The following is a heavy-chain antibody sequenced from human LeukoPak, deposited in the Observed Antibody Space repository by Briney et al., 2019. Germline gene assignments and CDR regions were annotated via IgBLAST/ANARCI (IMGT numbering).Heavy chain of an antibody. CDR2: ISGSGGST. D-gene: IGHD3-10*01. Sequence: QTGGSLRLSCAASGFTFSNAWMSWVRQAPGKGLEWVSAISGSGGSTYYADSVKGRFTISRDNSKNTLYLQMNSLRAEDTAVYYCARAMVRGVTEFDYWGQGTLVTVSS. CDR1: GFTFSNAW. J-gene: IGHJ4*02. V-gene: IGHV3-23*01. CDR3: ARAMVRGVTEFDY.